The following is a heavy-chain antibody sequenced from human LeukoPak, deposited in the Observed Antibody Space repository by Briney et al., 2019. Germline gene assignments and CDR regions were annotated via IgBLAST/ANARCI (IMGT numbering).Heavy chain of an antibody. D-gene: IGHD6-25*01. CDR2: IYENGNT. CDR3: ARATAAPSSYYFDH. V-gene: IGHV4-39*07. J-gene: IGHJ4*02. Sequence: SEALSLTCSVSGGSIRSSHSFWGWIRQPLGKGLEWIATIYENGNTYYSPSLKSRVTISVDTSNNEFSLNLNSVTAADTAMYYCARATAAPSSYYFDHWGQGTLVTVSS. CDR1: GGSIRSSHSF.